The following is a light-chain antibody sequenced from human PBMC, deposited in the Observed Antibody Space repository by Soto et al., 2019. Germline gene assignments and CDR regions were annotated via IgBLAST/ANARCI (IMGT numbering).Light chain of an antibody. Sequence: EIVLTQSPATLSLSPGERATLSCRASQSVRSYVAWYQQKPGQAPRLLIYDASNRATGIPARFSGSGSGTDFTLTISSLEPEDFAVYYCQQRSNWPQFDIGPGTKGDIK. J-gene: IGKJ3*01. V-gene: IGKV3-11*01. CDR2: DAS. CDR3: QQRSNWPQFD. CDR1: QSVRSY.